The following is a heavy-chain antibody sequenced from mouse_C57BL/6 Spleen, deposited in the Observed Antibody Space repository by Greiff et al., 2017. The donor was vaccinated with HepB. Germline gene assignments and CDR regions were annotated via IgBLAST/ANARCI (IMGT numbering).Heavy chain of an antibody. V-gene: IGHV5-6*01. D-gene: IGHD2-4*01. Sequence: EVQVVESGGDLVKPGGSLKLSCAASGFTFSSYGMSWVRQTPDKRLEWVATISSGGSYTYYPDSVKGRFTISRDNAKNTLYLQMSSLKSEDTAMYYCASYDYFYAMDYWGQGTSVTVSS. CDR2: ISSGGSYT. CDR3: ASYDYFYAMDY. CDR1: GFTFSSYG. J-gene: IGHJ4*01.